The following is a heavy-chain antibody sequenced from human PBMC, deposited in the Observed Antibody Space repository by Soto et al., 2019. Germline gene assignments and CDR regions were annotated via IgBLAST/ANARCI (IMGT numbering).Heavy chain of an antibody. CDR2: TYYRSKWYN. CDR1: GDSVSSNSAA. J-gene: IGHJ5*02. D-gene: IGHD6-19*01. Sequence: PSQTLSLTCAISGDSVSSNSAAWNWIRQSPSRGLEWLGRTYYRSKWYNDYAVSVKSRITINPDTSKNQFSLQLNSVTPEDTAVYYCAREEAGGIAVAGGGSWFDPWGQGTLVTVSS. V-gene: IGHV6-1*01. CDR3: AREEAGGIAVAGGGSWFDP.